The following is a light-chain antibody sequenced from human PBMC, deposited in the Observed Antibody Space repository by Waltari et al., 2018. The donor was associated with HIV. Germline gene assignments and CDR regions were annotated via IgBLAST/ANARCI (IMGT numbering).Light chain of an antibody. Sequence: DIQMTQSPSTLSASVGDRVTITCRASQSISSWLAWYQQKPGKAPKFLIYEASNLESGVPSRFSGSGSGTEFTLTISSLQPDDFATYYCQQYHSYSPWAFGQGTEVEIK. CDR1: QSISSW. CDR3: QQYHSYSPWA. CDR2: EAS. J-gene: IGKJ1*01. V-gene: IGKV1-5*03.